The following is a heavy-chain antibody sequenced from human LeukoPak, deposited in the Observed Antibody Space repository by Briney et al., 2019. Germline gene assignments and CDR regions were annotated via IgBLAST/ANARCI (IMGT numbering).Heavy chain of an antibody. J-gene: IGHJ4*02. V-gene: IGHV4-39*01. CDR1: GGSISTNNYY. CDR2: IYYTGRT. D-gene: IGHD3-22*01. Sequence: NPSETLSLTCTVSGGSISTNNYYWGWIRQPPGKGLEWIGTIYYTGRTYDNPSLKSRVTVSVGTSKNQFSLKLSSVTAADTAVYYCARLLYDRSGYYYFDYWGQGTLVTVSS. CDR3: ARLLYDRSGYYYFDY.